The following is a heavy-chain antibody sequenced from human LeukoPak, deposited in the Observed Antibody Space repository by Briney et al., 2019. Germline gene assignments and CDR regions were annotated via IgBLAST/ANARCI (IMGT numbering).Heavy chain of an antibody. J-gene: IGHJ3*02. CDR3: AKDPTYYYDSSGYGVGAFDI. CDR1: GFTFSSYA. Sequence: GGSLRLSCAASGFTFSSYAMSWVRQAPGKGLEWVSAISGSGGSTYYADSVKGRFTISRDNSKNTLYLQMNSLRAEDTAVYYCAKDPTYYYDSSGYGVGAFDIWGQGTVVTVSS. V-gene: IGHV3-23*01. D-gene: IGHD3-22*01. CDR2: ISGSGGST.